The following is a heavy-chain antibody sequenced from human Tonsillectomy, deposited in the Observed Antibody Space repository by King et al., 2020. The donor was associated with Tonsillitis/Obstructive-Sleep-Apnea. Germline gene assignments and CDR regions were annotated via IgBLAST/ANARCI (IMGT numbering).Heavy chain of an antibody. J-gene: IGHJ6*03. CDR1: GCTFSSYA. CDR2: IIPCFGTA. Sequence: VQLVQSGAEVKKPGSSVKVSCKDSGCTFSSYAISWVRQAPGQGLEWKVGIIPCFGTANYAQKFQGSVTITADESTTTAYMELSSLRSEETAVYYCARVPSDYYYYMDVWGKGTTVTVSS. V-gene: IGHV1-69*01. CDR3: ARVPSDYYYYMDV.